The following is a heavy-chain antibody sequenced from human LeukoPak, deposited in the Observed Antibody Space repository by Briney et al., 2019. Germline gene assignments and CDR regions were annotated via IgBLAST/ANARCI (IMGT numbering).Heavy chain of an antibody. V-gene: IGHV3-23*01. Sequence: GGSLRLSCAASGFTFSSYAMSWVRQAPGKGLERVSAISGSGGSTYYADSVKGRFTISRDNSKNTLYLQMNSLRAEDTAVYYCARSPRWQSFDYWGQGTLVTVSS. D-gene: IGHD2-15*01. CDR2: ISGSGGST. CDR1: GFTFSSYA. CDR3: ARSPRWQSFDY. J-gene: IGHJ4*02.